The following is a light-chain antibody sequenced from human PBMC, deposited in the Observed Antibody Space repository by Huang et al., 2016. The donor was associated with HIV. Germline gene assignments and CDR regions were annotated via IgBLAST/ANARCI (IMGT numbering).Light chain of an antibody. J-gene: IGKJ4*01. Sequence: IVMTQSLASLVVSLGERATINCTSSQSVLYSANNRNYLAWYQQKPGQPPKRLIYWASTRESGVPDRFSGSGSGTDFTLTISSLQAEDVAVYCCQQYYSSPLTFGGGTKVEIK. CDR1: QSVLYSANNRNY. CDR3: QQYYSSPLT. CDR2: WAS. V-gene: IGKV4-1*01.